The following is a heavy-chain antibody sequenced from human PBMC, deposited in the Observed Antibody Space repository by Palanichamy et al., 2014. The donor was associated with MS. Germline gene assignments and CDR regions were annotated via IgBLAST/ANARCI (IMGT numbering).Heavy chain of an antibody. CDR2: ITPILGTA. CDR1: GGTFNSYA. J-gene: IGHJ4*02. V-gene: IGHV1-69*01. CDR3: AGRLGDFWSGYLSF. Sequence: QVQLVQSGAEVKKPGSSVNVSCKASGGTFNSYAITWVRQAPGHGLEWMGGITPILGTAKYAQRFQGRVTITADESTSTAYMELTNLISEDTGVYYCAGRLGDFWSGYLSFWGQGSLVTVSS. D-gene: IGHD3-3*01.